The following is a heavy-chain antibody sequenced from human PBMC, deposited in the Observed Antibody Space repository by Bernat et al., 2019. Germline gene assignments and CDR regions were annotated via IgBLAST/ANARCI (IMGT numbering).Heavy chain of an antibody. V-gene: IGHV1-69*08. J-gene: IGHJ4*02. CDR1: GGTFSSYT. Sequence: QVQLVQSGAEVKKPGSSVKVSCKASGGTFSSYTISWVRQAPGQGLEWMGRIIPILGIANYAQKCQGRVTITADKSTSTAYMELSSLRSEDTAVYYCARDPIFSGARFDYGGQGTLVTVSS. CDR3: ARDPIFSGARFDY. CDR2: IIPILGIA. D-gene: IGHD3-9*01.